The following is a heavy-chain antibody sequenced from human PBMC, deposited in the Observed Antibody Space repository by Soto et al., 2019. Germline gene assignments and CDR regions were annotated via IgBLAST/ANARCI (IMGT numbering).Heavy chain of an antibody. CDR2: ITAGGDST. Sequence: EVQLLESGGGLVQPGGSLRLSCTASGFTFGSYAMTWVRQAPGKGPAWVSAITAGGDSTYYADSVQGRFTISRDNSRTTLYLQMNSLRAEDTALYSCAKVGVRYCSGGSCYFHYWGKGTLVTVSS. CDR1: GFTFGSYA. J-gene: IGHJ4*02. V-gene: IGHV3-23*01. D-gene: IGHD2-15*01. CDR3: AKVGVRYCSGGSCYFHY.